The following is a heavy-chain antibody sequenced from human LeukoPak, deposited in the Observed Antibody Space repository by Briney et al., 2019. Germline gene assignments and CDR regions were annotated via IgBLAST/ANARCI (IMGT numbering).Heavy chain of an antibody. V-gene: IGHV1-2*02. CDR2: INPNSGGT. CDR3: ASVVSAVQRWLNDAFDI. CDR1: GYTFTGYY. J-gene: IGHJ3*02. D-gene: IGHD5-24*01. Sequence: GASVKVSCKASGYTFTGYYMHWVRQAPGQGLEWVGWINPNSGGTNYAQRFQGRVTMTRDTSISTAYMELSRLRSDDTAVYCCASVVSAVQRWLNDAFDIWGQGTMVTVSS.